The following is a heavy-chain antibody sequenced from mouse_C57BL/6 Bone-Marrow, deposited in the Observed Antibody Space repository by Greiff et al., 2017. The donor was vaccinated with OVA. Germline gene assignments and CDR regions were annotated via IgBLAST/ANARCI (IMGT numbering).Heavy chain of an antibody. Sequence: VQLQQPGAELVRPGTSVKLSCKASGYTFTSYWMHWVKQRPGQGLEWIGVIDPSDSYTNYNQKFKGKATLTVDTSSSTAYMQLSSLTSEDSAVYYCARPTVVAPCVWGTGTTVTVSS. V-gene: IGHV1-59*01. CDR1: GYTFTSYW. CDR2: IDPSDSYT. CDR3: ARPTVVAPCV. J-gene: IGHJ1*03. D-gene: IGHD1-1*01.